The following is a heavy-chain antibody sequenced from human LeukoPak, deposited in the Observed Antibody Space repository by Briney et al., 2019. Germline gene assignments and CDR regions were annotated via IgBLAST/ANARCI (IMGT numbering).Heavy chain of an antibody. CDR1: GCSVSSYY. CDR2: IYYSGST. J-gene: IGHJ4*02. CDR3: ARDRSGSRFDY. V-gene: IGHV4-59*02. Sequence: PSETLSLTCTVSGCSVSSYYWSWIRQPPGKGLEWIGYIYYSGSTNYNPSLKSRVTISVDTSKNQFSLKLSSVTAADTAVYYCARDRSGSRFDYWGQGTLVTVSS. D-gene: IGHD1-26*01.